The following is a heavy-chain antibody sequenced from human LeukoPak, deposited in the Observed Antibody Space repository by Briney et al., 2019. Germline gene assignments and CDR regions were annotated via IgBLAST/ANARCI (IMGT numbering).Heavy chain of an antibody. CDR3: ARWFQSYGGYVPAFDI. CDR2: IYYSGST. CDR1: GGSISSGGYY. V-gene: IGHV4-31*03. Sequence: SETLSLTCTVSGGSISSGGYYWSWIRQHPGKGLEWIGYIYYSGSTYYNPSLKSRVTISVDTSKNQFSLKLSSVTAADTAVYYCARWFQSYGGYVPAFDIWGQGTMVTVSS. J-gene: IGHJ3*02. D-gene: IGHD4-17*01.